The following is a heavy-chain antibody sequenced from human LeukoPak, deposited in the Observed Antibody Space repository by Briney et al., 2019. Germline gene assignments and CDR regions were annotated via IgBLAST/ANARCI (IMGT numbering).Heavy chain of an antibody. D-gene: IGHD4-17*01. J-gene: IGHJ4*02. V-gene: IGHV4-39*01. CDR3: ARHSGMTTVTAYLDY. CDR2: IYYSGST. CDR1: GGSISSSSYY. Sequence: PSETLSLTCTVSGGSISSSSYYWGWIRQPPGKGLEWIGSIYYSGSTYYNPSLKSRVTISVDTSKNQFSLKLNSVTAADTAVYYCARHSGMTTVTAYLDYWGQGTLVTVSS.